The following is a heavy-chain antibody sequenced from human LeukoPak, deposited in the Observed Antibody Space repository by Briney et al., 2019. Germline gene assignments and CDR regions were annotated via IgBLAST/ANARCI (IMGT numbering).Heavy chain of an antibody. Sequence: ASVKVSCKASGYTFTTYGINWVRQAPGQGLEWMGWISTYDGSTHYAQKLRVRFTMIRDTSTSTAYMELRSLRTDDTAVYYCARDQPRRGPGNHDYWGQGTLVTVSS. J-gene: IGHJ4*02. V-gene: IGHV1-18*01. CDR1: GYTFTTYG. CDR2: ISTYDGST. D-gene: IGHD1-26*01. CDR3: ARDQPRRGPGNHDY.